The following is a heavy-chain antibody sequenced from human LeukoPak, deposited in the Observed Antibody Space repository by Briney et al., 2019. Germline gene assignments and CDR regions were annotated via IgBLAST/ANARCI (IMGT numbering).Heavy chain of an antibody. J-gene: IGHJ5*02. D-gene: IGHD3-22*01. CDR1: GGSISSGDYY. V-gene: IGHV4-30-4*02. CDR3: ARLTYYYDSSGYYTNWFDP. Sequence: SETLSLTCTVSGGSISSGDYYWSWIRQPPGKGLEWIGYIYYSGSTYYNPSLKSRVTISVDTSKNQFSLKLSSVTAADTAVYYCARLTYYYDSSGYYTNWFDPWGQGTLVTVSS. CDR2: IYYSGST.